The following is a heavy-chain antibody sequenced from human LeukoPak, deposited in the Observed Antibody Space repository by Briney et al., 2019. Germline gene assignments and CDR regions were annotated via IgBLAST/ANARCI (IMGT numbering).Heavy chain of an antibody. Sequence: ASVKVSCKASGGTFSSYAISWVRQAPGQGLEWMGGIISIFGTANYAQKFQGRVTITTDESTSTAYMELSSLRSEDTAVYYCAREVRGDIDYWGQGTLVTVSS. CDR1: GGTFSSYA. V-gene: IGHV1-69*05. J-gene: IGHJ4*02. D-gene: IGHD3-10*01. CDR2: IISIFGTA. CDR3: AREVRGDIDY.